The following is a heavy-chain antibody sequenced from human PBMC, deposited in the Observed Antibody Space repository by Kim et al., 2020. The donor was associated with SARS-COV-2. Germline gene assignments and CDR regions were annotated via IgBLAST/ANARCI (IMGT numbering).Heavy chain of an antibody. D-gene: IGHD6-13*01. V-gene: IGHV5-51*01. CDR2: IYPGDFDT. Sequence: GESLKISCKGSGYSFTNSWIGWVRQMPGKGLEWMGIIYPGDFDTRYSPSFQGQVTISADKSISTAYLQWSSLTASDTAMYYCVIPPISAGGRVYWGQGTLVTVSS. J-gene: IGHJ4*02. CDR1: GYSFTNSW. CDR3: VIPPISAGGRVY.